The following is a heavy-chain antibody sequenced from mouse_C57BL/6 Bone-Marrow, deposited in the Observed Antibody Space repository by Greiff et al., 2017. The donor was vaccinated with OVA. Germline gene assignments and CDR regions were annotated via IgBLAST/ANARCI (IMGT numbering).Heavy chain of an antibody. CDR1: GFTFSDFY. V-gene: IGHV7-1*01. D-gene: IGHD3-2*02. Sequence: EVQRVESGGGLVQSGRSLRLSCATSGFTFSDFYMEWVRQAPGKGLEWIAASRNKANDYTTEYSASVKGRFIVSRDTSQSILYLQMNALRAEDTAIYYCARGRQLRLPAYWGQGTLVTVSA. J-gene: IGHJ3*01. CDR3: ARGRQLRLPAY. CDR2: SRNKANDYTT.